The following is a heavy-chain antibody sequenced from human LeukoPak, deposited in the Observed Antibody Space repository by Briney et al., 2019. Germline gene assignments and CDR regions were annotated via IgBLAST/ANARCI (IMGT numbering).Heavy chain of an antibody. D-gene: IGHD3-10*01. V-gene: IGHV1-8*01. CDR2: INPNSGNT. CDR3: ARGNPRITMVRGVIIKTYA. J-gene: IGHJ5*02. CDR1: GYTFTSYD. Sequence: GASVKVSCKASGYTFTSYDINWVRQATGQGLEWMGWINPNSGNTGYAQKFQGRVTMTRNTSISTAYMELSSLRSEDTAVYYCARGNPRITMVRGVIIKTYAWGQGTLVTVSS.